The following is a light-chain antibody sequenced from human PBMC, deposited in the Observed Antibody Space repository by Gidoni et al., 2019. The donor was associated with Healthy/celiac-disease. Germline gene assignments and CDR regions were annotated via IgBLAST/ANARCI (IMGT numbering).Light chain of an antibody. CDR1: QDISNY. CDR2: DAS. CDR3: QQYDNLLALT. Sequence: DIQMTQSPSSLSASVGDRVTITCQASQDISNYLNWYQQKPGKAPKLRIYDASNLETGVPSRFSGSGSGTYFTFTISSLPPEDLATYYCQQYDNLLALTFXGXTKVEIK. V-gene: IGKV1-33*01. J-gene: IGKJ4*01.